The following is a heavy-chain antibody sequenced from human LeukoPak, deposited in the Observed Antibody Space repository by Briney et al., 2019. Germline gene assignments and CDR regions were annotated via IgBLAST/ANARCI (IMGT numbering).Heavy chain of an antibody. J-gene: IGHJ4*02. CDR1: GFTFSRNA. CDR3: ARYHYGPNYFDY. D-gene: IGHD3-10*01. Sequence: SGGSLRLSCAASGFTFSRNAMNWVRQAPGKGLEWVSFISSSSNYMSYADSVKGRFTISRDNAKNSLYLQMNSLRAEDTAVYYCARYHYGPNYFDYWGQGTLVTVSS. V-gene: IGHV3-21*01. CDR2: ISSSSNYM.